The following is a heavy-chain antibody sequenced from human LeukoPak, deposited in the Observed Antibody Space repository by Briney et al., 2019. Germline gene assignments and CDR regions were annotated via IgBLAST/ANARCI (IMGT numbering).Heavy chain of an antibody. D-gene: IGHD3-10*01. J-gene: IGHJ4*02. V-gene: IGHV1-2*02. CDR3: ARGGHGHNFDY. CDR2: INPNSGGT. Sequence: ASVKVSCKASGYTFDYYIHWVRQAPGQGLERMGWINPNSGGTKYAQKFQGRVTLTRDTSISTAYMELGSLRSDDTAVYYCARGGHGHNFDYWGQGTLVTVSS. CDR1: GYTFDYY.